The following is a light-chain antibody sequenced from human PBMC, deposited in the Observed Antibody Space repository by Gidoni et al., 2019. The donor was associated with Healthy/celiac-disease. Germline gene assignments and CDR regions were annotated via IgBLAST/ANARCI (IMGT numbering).Light chain of an antibody. Sequence: IVLTQSPATLSLSPGESATPTGRDSQSVSSYLAWYQQKPGQAPRLLIYEASNRATGIPDRFSGSGSGTDFTLTISSLEAEDLAVYYCQQRSNWPRTFGQGTKLEIK. V-gene: IGKV3-11*01. CDR2: EAS. J-gene: IGKJ2*01. CDR3: QQRSNWPRT. CDR1: QSVSSY.